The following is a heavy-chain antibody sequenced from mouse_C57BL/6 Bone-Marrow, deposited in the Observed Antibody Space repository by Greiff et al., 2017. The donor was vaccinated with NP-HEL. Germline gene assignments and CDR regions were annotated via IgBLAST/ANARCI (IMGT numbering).Heavy chain of an antibody. J-gene: IGHJ2*01. Sequence: EVKVVESGGGLVKPGGSLKLSCAASGFTFSSYTMSWVRQTPEKRLEWVATISGGGGNTYYPDSVKGRFTISRDNAKNTLYLQMSSLRSEDTALYYCARHLPGDYWGQGTTLTVSS. CDR3: ARHLPGDY. CDR1: GFTFSSYT. V-gene: IGHV5-9*01. CDR2: ISGGGGNT.